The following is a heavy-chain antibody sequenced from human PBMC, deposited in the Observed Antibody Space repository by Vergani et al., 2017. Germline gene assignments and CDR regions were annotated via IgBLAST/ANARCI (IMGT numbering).Heavy chain of an antibody. V-gene: IGHV4-34*10. CDR3: ARGVRYFDWNHLDY. D-gene: IGHD3-9*01. CDR1: GASFRAYY. CDR2: MNHSGSV. J-gene: IGHJ4*02. Sequence: QLQLQESGPGLVKPSETLSLTCAVYGASFRAYYWSWIRQPPGKGLEWIGEMNHSGSVNHNPSLKSRVTMSVDTSKNQFSLKLSSVTAADTAVYYCARGVRYFDWNHLDYWGQGTLVTVSS.